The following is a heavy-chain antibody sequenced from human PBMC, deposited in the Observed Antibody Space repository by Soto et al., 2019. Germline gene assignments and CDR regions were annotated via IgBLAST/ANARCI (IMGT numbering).Heavy chain of an antibody. CDR2: IWLDGSER. CDR1: GFMFGTSG. V-gene: IGHV3-33*01. D-gene: IGHD1-1*01. Sequence: GGSLRLSCEASGFMFGTSGMHWVRQAPGKGLEWVSGIWLDGSERYYSDSVKGRFTISRDNSKNTLFLQMNSLRVEDTAVYFCARDASGTTSFLAYWGQGTLVTVYS. J-gene: IGHJ4*02. CDR3: ARDASGTTSFLAY.